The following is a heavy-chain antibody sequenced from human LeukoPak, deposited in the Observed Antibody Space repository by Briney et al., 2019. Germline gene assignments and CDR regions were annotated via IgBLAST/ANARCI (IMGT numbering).Heavy chain of an antibody. CDR1: GGSISSGSYY. V-gene: IGHV4-61*02. CDR2: IYTSGST. J-gene: IGHJ5*02. D-gene: IGHD4-23*01. Sequence: SQTLSLTCTVSGGSISSGSYYWSWIRQPAGKGLEWIGRIYTSGSTYYNPSLKSRVTISVDTSKNQFSLKLSSVTAADTAVYYCARDYGGLENWFDPWGQGTLVTVSS. CDR3: ARDYGGLENWFDP.